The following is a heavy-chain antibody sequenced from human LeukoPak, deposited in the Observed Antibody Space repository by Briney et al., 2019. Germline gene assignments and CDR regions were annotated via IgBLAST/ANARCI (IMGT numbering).Heavy chain of an antibody. V-gene: IGHV3-23*01. CDR1: GFTFSSYA. D-gene: IGHD3-3*01. CDR3: AKSLPYYDFWSGYYTPDAFDI. CDR2: ISGSGGST. J-gene: IGHJ3*02. Sequence: GGSLRLSCAASGFTFSSYAMSWVRQAPGKGLEWVSTISGSGGSTYYADSVKGRFTISRDNSKNTLYLQMNSLRAEDTAVYYCAKSLPYYDFWSGYYTPDAFDIWGQGTMVTVSS.